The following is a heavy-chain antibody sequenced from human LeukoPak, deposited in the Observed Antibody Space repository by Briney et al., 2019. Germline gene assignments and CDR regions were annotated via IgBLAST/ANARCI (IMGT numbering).Heavy chain of an antibody. V-gene: IGHV1-69*13. CDR1: GGTFSSYA. J-gene: IGHJ6*03. D-gene: IGHD3-3*01. Sequence: SVKVSCKASGGTFSSYAISWVRQAPEQGLEWMGGIIPIFGTANYAQKFQGRVTITADESTSSAYMELSSLRSEDTAVYYCARGRFLEWLLSRYYYYYMDVWGKGTTVTVSS. CDR3: ARGRFLEWLLSRYYYYYMDV. CDR2: IIPIFGTA.